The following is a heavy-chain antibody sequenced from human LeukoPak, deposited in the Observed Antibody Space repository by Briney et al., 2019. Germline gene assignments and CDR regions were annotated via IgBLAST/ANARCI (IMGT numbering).Heavy chain of an antibody. V-gene: IGHV4-34*01. Sequence: SETLSLTCAVYGGSFSGYYWSWIRQPPGKGLEWIGEINHSGSTNYNPSLKSRVTISVDTSKNQFSLKLSSVTAADTAVYYCARAFLEGMTTGNFDYGGKGTLVTVSS. D-gene: IGHD4-11*01. CDR3: ARAFLEGMTTGNFDY. J-gene: IGHJ4*02. CDR2: INHSGST. CDR1: GGSFSGYY.